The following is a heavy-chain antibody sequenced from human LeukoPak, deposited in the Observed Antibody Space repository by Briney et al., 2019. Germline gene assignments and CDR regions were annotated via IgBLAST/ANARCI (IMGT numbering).Heavy chain of an antibody. V-gene: IGHV4-39*01. CDR2: IYYSGTT. CDR1: GGPINSSHYY. Sequence: PSETLSLTCTVSGGPINSSHYYWGWIRQPPGKGLEWIGNIYYSGTTYYNPSLKSRISISVDTSKNQFSLKLSSVTAADTAVYYCARGGGGNSDFLTTYTGASLSFDYWGQGALVTVSS. CDR3: ARGGGGNSDFLTTYTGASLSFDY. D-gene: IGHD3-9*01. J-gene: IGHJ4*02.